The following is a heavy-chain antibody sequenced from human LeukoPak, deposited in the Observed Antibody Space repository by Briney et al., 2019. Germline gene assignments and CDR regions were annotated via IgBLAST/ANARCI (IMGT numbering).Heavy chain of an antibody. CDR2: ISAYNGNS. Sequence: GASVKVSCKASGYTFTSYGISWVRQAPGQGLEWMGWISAYNGNSNYAQKLQGRVTMTTDTSTSTAYMELRSLRSDDTAVYYCARDVANLLRYSTPHPPSHWGQGTLVTVSS. CDR3: ARDVANLLRYSTPHPPSH. CDR1: GYTFTSYG. V-gene: IGHV1-18*01. D-gene: IGHD6-13*01. J-gene: IGHJ4*02.